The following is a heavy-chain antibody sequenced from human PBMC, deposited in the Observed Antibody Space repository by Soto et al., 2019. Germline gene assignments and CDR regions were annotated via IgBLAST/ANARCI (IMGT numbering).Heavy chain of an antibody. J-gene: IGHJ6*01. CDR2: INPNSGGT. CDR3: ARAYCSGGSCFSPNYYYYGMDV. D-gene: IGHD2-15*01. V-gene: IGHV1-2*04. Sequence: QVQLVQSGAEVKKPGASVKVSCKASGYTFTGYYMHWVRQAPGQGLEWMGWINPNSGGTNYAQKFQGWVTMTRDTSISTAYMELSRLRSDDTAVYYCARAYCSGGSCFSPNYYYYGMDVW. CDR1: GYTFTGYY.